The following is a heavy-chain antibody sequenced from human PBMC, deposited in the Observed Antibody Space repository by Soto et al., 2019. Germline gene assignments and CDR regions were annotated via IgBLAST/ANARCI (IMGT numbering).Heavy chain of an antibody. V-gene: IGHV1-18*04. J-gene: IGHJ4*02. CDR2: ISAYNGNT. Sequence: ASVKVSCKASGYTFTSYGISWVRQAPGQGLEWMGWISAYNGNTNYAQKLQGRVTMTTETSTSTAYMELRSLRSDDTAVYYCASPSYYDSSGHSLQGFAYWGQGTPVTVSS. CDR1: GYTFTSYG. D-gene: IGHD3-22*01. CDR3: ASPSYYDSSGHSLQGFAY.